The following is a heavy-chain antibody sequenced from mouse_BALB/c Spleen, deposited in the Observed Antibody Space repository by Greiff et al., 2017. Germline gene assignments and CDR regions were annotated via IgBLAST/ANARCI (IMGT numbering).Heavy chain of an antibody. CDR1: GYTFTSYW. CDR2: IYPGNSDT. V-gene: IGHV1-5*01. Sequence: EVQLQQSGTVLARPGASVKMSCKASGYTFTSYWMHWVKQRPGQGLEWIGAIYPGNSDTSYNQKFKGKAKLTAVTSTSTAYMELSSLTNEDSAVYYCTRSHVVANFDYWGQGTTLTVSS. CDR3: TRSHVVANFDY. J-gene: IGHJ2*01. D-gene: IGHD1-1*01.